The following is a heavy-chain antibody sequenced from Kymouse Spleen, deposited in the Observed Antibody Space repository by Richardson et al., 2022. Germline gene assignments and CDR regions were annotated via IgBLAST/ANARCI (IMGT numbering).Heavy chain of an antibody. CDR3: ARDPTSLWFGEYASYNWFDP. J-gene: IGHJ5*02. CDR1: GFTFSDYY. CDR2: ISSSGSTI. D-gene: IGHD3-10*01. V-gene: IGHV3-11*01. Sequence: QVQLVESGGGLVKPGGSLRLSCAASGFTFSDYYMSWIRQAPGKGLEWVSYISSSGSTIYYADSVKGRFTISRDNAKNSLYLQMNSLRAEDTAVYYCARDPTSLWFGEYASYNWFDPWGQGTLVTVSS.